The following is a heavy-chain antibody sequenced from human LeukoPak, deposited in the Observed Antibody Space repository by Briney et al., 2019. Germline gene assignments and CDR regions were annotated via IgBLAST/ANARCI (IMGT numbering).Heavy chain of an antibody. V-gene: IGHV1-18*01. CDR2: ISAYNGNT. CDR1: GYTFTSYG. CDR3: ARHIMSFGSSGYYWWDDAFDI. J-gene: IGHJ3*02. Sequence: GASVKVSCKASGYTFTSYGISWVRQAPGQGLEWMGWISAYNGNTNYAQKLQGRVSMTTDTSTSTAYMELRSLRSDDTAVYYCARHIMSFGSSGYYWWDDAFDIWGQGTMVTVSS. D-gene: IGHD3-22*01.